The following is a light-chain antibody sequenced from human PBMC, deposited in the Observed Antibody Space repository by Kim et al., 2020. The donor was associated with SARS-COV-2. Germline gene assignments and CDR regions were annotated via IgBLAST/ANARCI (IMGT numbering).Light chain of an antibody. V-gene: IGLV3-1*01. CDR1: KLGDKY. J-gene: IGLJ2*01. Sequence: VSVSPGQTASITCSGDKLGDKYACWYQQKPGQSPVLVIYQDSKRPSGIPERFSASNSGNTATLTISGTQAMDEADYYCQAWDSSVVFGGGTQLTVL. CDR2: QDS. CDR3: QAWDSSVV.